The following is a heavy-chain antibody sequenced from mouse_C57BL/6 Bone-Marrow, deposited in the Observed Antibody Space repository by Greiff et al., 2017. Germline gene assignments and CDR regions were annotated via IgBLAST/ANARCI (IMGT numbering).Heavy chain of an antibody. D-gene: IGHD1-1*01. CDR2: IDPETGGT. V-gene: IGHV1-15*01. Sequence: VQLQESGAELVRPGASVTLSCKASGFTFTDYEMHWVKQTPVHGLEWIGAIDPETGGTAYNQKFKGKAILTASKSSSTAYMELRSQTSEDSAVYYCTVTTVGATNFDYWCQGTTLTVSS. CDR3: TVTTVGATNFDY. CDR1: GFTFTDYE. J-gene: IGHJ2*01.